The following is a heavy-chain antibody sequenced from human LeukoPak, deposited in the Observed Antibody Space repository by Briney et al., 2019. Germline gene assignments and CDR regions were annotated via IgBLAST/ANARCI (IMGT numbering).Heavy chain of an antibody. CDR3: ARRVDTAVVTGNCYLCGMDV. J-gene: IGHJ6*02. D-gene: IGHD5-18*01. CDR2: INSDGSST. V-gene: IGHV3-74*01. Sequence: PGGSLRLSCAASGFTFSNYWMHWVRQVPGKGLVWVSRINSDGSSTNYADSVKGRFTISRDNAKNTLYLQMNSLRAEDTAMYYCARRVDTAVVTGNCYLCGMDVWGQGTTVTVSS. CDR1: GFTFSNYW.